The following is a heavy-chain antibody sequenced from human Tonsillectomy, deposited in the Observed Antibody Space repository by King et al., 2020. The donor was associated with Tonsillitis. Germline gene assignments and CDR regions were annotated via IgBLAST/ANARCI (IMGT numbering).Heavy chain of an antibody. V-gene: IGHV3-43*02. Sequence: VQLVESGGGVVQPGGSLRLSCAASGFSFDDHGMHWVRQAPGKGLEWVSLITGDGGSTYYANSVKGRFTISRDNSKNSLYLQMNSLRTEDTALYYCAKDWSSYYTYWGQGTLVTVSS. CDR2: ITGDGGST. J-gene: IGHJ4*02. CDR1: GFSFDDHG. CDR3: AKDWSSYYTY. D-gene: IGHD3-3*01.